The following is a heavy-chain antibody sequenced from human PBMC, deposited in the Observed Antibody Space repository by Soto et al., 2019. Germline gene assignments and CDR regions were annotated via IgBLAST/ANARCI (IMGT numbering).Heavy chain of an antibody. CDR2: IIPMFGTP. J-gene: IGHJ4*02. CDR3: ATSEGRDGYSFDY. Sequence: SVQVYFKASGVAFNRQDMRLVRQAPGQGLEWMGGIIPMFGTPQYAEKFQDRVTITADESTGTAYLELSSLTSEDTAVYYCATSEGRDGYSFDYWGPGTLVTVSS. CDR1: GVAFNRQD. V-gene: IGHV1-69*13. D-gene: IGHD5-12*01.